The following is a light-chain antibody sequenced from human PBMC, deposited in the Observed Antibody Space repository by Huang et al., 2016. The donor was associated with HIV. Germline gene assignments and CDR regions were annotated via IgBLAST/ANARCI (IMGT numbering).Light chain of an antibody. CDR3: QQRSNWPT. V-gene: IGKV3-11*01. Sequence: EIVLTQSPATLSLSPGARATLSCRASQSVSSYLAWYQQKPGQAPRLLIYDASNRATDIPARFSGSGSGTDFTLTISSLEPEDFAVYYCQQRSNWPTFGQGTKVEIK. J-gene: IGKJ1*01. CDR2: DAS. CDR1: QSVSSY.